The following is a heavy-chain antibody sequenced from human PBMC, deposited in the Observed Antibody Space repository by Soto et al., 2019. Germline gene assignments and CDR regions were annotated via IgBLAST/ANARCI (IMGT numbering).Heavy chain of an antibody. Sequence: QVQLVQSGAEVKKPGASVKVSCKASGYTLTSYGISWVRQAPGQGLEWMGWISAYNGNTNYAQKLQGRVTMTTDTSTSTAYMELRSLRSDDTAVYYCAGDSPEYDFWSGYYVTWGQGTLVTVSS. J-gene: IGHJ5*02. D-gene: IGHD3-3*01. V-gene: IGHV1-18*01. CDR2: ISAYNGNT. CDR3: AGDSPEYDFWSGYYVT. CDR1: GYTLTSYG.